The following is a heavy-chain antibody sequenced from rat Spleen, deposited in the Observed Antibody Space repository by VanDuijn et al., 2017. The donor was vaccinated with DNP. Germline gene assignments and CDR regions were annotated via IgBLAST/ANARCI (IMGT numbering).Heavy chain of an antibody. CDR3: ATHDLPGYATFPN. V-gene: IGHV5-31*01. CDR1: GFTFNNDW. D-gene: IGHD1-4*01. Sequence: EVQLVESGGDPVQPGRSLTLSCVVSGFTFNNDWMTWVRQVPGKGLEWVASITTGGDITYYPDSVKGRFTVSRDHAKNTLYLRLNSLRSEDTATYYCATHDLPGYATFPNWGQGTLVTVSS. CDR2: ITTGGDIT. J-gene: IGHJ3*01.